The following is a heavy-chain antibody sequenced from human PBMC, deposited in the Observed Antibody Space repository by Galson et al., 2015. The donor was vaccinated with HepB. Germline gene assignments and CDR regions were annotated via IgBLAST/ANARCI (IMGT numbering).Heavy chain of an antibody. CDR1: GYTLTELS. Sequence: SVKVSCKVSGYTLTELSMHWVRQAPGKGLEWMGGFDPEDGETIYAQKFQGRVTMTEDTSTDTAYMELSSLRSEDTAVYYCATRFIAAAGGGDAFDIWGQGTMVTVSS. CDR2: FDPEDGET. J-gene: IGHJ3*02. CDR3: ATRFIAAAGGGDAFDI. V-gene: IGHV1-24*01. D-gene: IGHD6-13*01.